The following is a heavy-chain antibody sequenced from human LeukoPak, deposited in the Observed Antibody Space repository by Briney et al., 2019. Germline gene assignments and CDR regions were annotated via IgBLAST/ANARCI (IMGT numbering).Heavy chain of an antibody. CDR1: GYTFTSYG. Sequence: ASVKVSCKASGYTFTSYGISWVRPAPGQGLEWMGWISAYNGNTNYAQKLQGRVTMTTDTSTSTAYMELRSLRSDDTAVYYCARIRDTVFWSGYYHKRYYFDYWGQGTLVTVSS. J-gene: IGHJ4*02. D-gene: IGHD3-3*01. CDR3: ARIRDTVFWSGYYHKRYYFDY. V-gene: IGHV1-18*01. CDR2: ISAYNGNT.